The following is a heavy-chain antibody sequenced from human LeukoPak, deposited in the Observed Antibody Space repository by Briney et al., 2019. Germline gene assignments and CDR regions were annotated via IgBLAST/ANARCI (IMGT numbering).Heavy chain of an antibody. V-gene: IGHV4-31*03. D-gene: IGHD6-13*01. Sequence: PSETLSLTCTVSGGSISSGGYYWSWIRQHPGKGLEWIGYIYYSGSTYYNPSLKSRVTISVDTSKNQFSLKLSSVTAADTAVYYCARVIAAAAPYYFDYWGQGTLVTVSS. CDR2: IYYSGST. CDR1: GGSISSGGYY. J-gene: IGHJ4*02. CDR3: ARVIAAAAPYYFDY.